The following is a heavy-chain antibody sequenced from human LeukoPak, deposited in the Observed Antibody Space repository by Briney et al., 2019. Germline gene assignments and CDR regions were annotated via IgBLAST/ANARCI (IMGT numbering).Heavy chain of an antibody. Sequence: ASVKVSCKASGFSSYDIDWVRQATGQGLEWMGWMNPNSGNTGYAQKFQGRVTMTRNISISTAYMELNSLRSEDTAVYYCASEQWLKREGVYYYYGMAVWGQGTTATVSS. J-gene: IGHJ6*02. CDR1: GFSSYD. CDR3: ASEQWLKREGVYYYYGMAV. D-gene: IGHD6-19*01. V-gene: IGHV1-8*01. CDR2: MNPNSGNT.